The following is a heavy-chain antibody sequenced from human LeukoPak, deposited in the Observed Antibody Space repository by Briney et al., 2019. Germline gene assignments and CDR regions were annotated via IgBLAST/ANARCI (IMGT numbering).Heavy chain of an antibody. CDR1: GYSISSGYY. CDR2: IYHSGST. V-gene: IGHV4-38-2*02. D-gene: IGHD4-23*01. J-gene: IGHJ4*02. CDR3: ARDGGYGGNPHRPPFDY. Sequence: PSETLSLTCTVSGYSISSGYYWGWIRQPPGKGLEWIGSIYHSGSTYYNPSLKSRVTISVDTSKNQFSLKLSSVTAADTAVYYCARDGGYGGNPHRPPFDYWGQGTLVTVSS.